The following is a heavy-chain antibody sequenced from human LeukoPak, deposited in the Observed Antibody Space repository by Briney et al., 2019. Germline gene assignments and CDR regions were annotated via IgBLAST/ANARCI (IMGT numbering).Heavy chain of an antibody. CDR2: IRSKAYGGTT. CDR1: GFTFSSYW. Sequence: GGSLRLSCAASGFTFSSYWMSWVRQAPGKGLEWVGFIRSKAYGGTTEYAASVKGRSTISRDDSKSIAYLQMNSLKTEDTAVYYCTRELYGYSSGWHNHFDYWGQGTLVTVSS. J-gene: IGHJ4*02. CDR3: TRELYGYSSGWHNHFDY. D-gene: IGHD6-19*01. V-gene: IGHV3-49*04.